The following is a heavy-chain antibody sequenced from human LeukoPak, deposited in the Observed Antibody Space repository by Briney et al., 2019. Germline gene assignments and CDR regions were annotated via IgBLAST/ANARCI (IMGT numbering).Heavy chain of an antibody. CDR3: AKDRGLRWPPDV. J-gene: IGHJ6*02. D-gene: IGHD4-17*01. Sequence: GGSLRLSCAASGFTFSSYSMNWVRQAPGKGLEWVSSISSSSSYIYYADSVKGRFTISRDNAKNSLYLQMNSLRAEDTAVYYCAKDRGLRWPPDVWGQGTTVTVSS. CDR1: GFTFSSYS. V-gene: IGHV3-21*04. CDR2: ISSSSSYI.